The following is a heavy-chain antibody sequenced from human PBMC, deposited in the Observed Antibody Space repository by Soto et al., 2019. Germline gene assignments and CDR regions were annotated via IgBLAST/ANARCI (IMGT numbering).Heavy chain of an antibody. CDR2: IYPGDTET. Sequence: PGESLKISCEASGYTFTTYWIGWVRQMPGKGLEWMGIIYPGDTETRYNPSFQGHVTISADKSNNTTYLQWSSLKASDTATYYCARHSGVSVAGTRWYFDLWGRGTLVTVSS. J-gene: IGHJ2*01. CDR3: ARHSGVSVAGTRWYFDL. D-gene: IGHD6-19*01. CDR1: GYTFTTYW. V-gene: IGHV5-51*01.